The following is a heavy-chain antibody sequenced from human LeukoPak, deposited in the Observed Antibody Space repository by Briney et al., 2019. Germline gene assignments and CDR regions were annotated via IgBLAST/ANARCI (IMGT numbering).Heavy chain of an antibody. V-gene: IGHV4-59*01. CDR3: ARDSRGKAAAGFDY. Sequence: SETLSLTCTVSGGSISSYYWSWIRQPPGKGLEWIGYIYYSGSTNYNPSLKSRVTISVDTSKNQFSLKLSSVTAADTAVYYCARDSRGKAAAGFDYWGQGTLVTVSS. J-gene: IGHJ4*02. CDR2: IYYSGST. CDR1: GGSISSYY. D-gene: IGHD6-13*01.